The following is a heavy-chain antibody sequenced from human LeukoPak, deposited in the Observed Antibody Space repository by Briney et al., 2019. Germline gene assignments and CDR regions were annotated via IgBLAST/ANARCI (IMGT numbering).Heavy chain of an antibody. Sequence: GGSLRLSCAASGFTFSSYSMNWVRQAPGKGLEWVSSISSSSSYIYYADSVKGRFTISRDNAKNSLYLQMNSLRAEDTAVYYCARVQSLMVRGVADYWGQGTLVTVSS. CDR1: GFTFSSYS. D-gene: IGHD3-10*01. V-gene: IGHV3-21*01. CDR2: ISSSSSYI. CDR3: ARVQSLMVRGVADY. J-gene: IGHJ4*02.